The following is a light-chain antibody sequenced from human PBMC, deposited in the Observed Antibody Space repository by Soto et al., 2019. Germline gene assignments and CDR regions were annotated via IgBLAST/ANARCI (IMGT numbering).Light chain of an antibody. J-gene: IGKJ3*01. Sequence: VMTQSPLSLPVTPGEPASISCKSRQSLLHDNGFNYLNWYLQQPAQSPQLLIFLGSSRASGVPDRFGGSGSGTDFTLKISRVEAADVGMFYCMQARQNPGTFGPGTKVHIK. CDR1: QSLLHDNGFNY. CDR3: MQARQNPGT. CDR2: LGS. V-gene: IGKV2-28*01.